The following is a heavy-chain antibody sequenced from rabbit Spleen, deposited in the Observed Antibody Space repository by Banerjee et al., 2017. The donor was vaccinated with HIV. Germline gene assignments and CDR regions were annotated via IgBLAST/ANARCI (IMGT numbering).Heavy chain of an antibody. CDR2: MNTVSGSDFT. CDR1: GFSCYYKCV. Sequence: QSLEESGGDLVKPEGSLTLTCKASGFSCYYKCVMCWVRQAPGKGLEWIGCMNTVSGSDFTYSATWAKGRFTISKTSSTTVTLQMTSLTVADTATYFCARNLENYAGSSYLDLWGPGTLVTVS. CDR3: ARNLENYAGSSYLDL. V-gene: IGHV1S40*01. J-gene: IGHJ6*01. D-gene: IGHD8-1*01.